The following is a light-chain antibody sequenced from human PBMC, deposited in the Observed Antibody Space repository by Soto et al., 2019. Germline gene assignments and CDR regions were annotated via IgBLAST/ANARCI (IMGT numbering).Light chain of an antibody. V-gene: IGKV1-5*01. CDR3: QQYNSYLLT. CDR2: DAS. CDR1: QSISSW. J-gene: IGKJ4*01. Sequence: DIQMAQSPSTLSASVGDRVTITCRASQSISSWLAWYQQKPGKAPKLLIYDASSLESGVPSRFSGSGSGTEFTLTISSLQPDDFATYYCQQYNSYLLTFGGGTKVEIK.